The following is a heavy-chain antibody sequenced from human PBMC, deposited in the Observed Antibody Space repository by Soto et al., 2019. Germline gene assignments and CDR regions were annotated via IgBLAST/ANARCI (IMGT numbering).Heavy chain of an antibody. J-gene: IGHJ3*02. CDR2: IYYSGST. V-gene: IGHV4-31*01. Sequence: PSETLSLTCTVSGGSISSGGYYWSWIRQHPGKGLEWIGYIYYSGSTYYNPSLKSQVTISVDTSKNQFSLKLSSVTAADTAVYYCARANYDSSGSDDAFDIWGQGTMVTVSS. CDR1: GGSISSGGYY. CDR3: ARANYDSSGSDDAFDI. D-gene: IGHD3-22*01.